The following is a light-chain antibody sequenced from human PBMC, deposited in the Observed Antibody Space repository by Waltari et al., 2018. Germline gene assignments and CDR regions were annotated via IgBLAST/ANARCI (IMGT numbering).Light chain of an antibody. CDR2: WAS. V-gene: IGKV4-1*01. CDR1: QSILSDSKNKNF. Sequence: IVMTQSPDSLAVSLGQRATISCRSSQSILSDSKNKNFFAWYQQKVGQTPKLLMYWASTRESGFPDRFRGSGSATDFTLTISSLQAEDVAVYYCHQYDSNPQTFGQGTKVEIK. J-gene: IGKJ1*01. CDR3: HQYDSNPQT.